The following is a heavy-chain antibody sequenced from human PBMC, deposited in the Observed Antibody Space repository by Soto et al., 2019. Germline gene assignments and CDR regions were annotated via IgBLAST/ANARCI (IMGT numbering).Heavy chain of an antibody. D-gene: IGHD3-3*01. CDR2: ISSNGVST. Sequence: LRLSCSASGLSFNDYAMHWVRQAAGKGLRYVSSISSNGVSTYYADSVKGRSTISRDNSKNTLYLQMNSLRVEDTAVYYCVKDRFVNYWGQGALVTVSS. V-gene: IGHV3-64D*06. CDR3: VKDRFVNY. J-gene: IGHJ4*02. CDR1: GLSFNDYA.